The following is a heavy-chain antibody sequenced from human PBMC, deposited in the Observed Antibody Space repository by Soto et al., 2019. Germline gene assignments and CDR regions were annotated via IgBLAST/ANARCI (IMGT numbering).Heavy chain of an antibody. J-gene: IGHJ6*02. Sequence: MVSCKASGYTFTSYGISWVRQAPGQGLEWMGWISAYNGNTNYAQKLQGRVTMTTDTSTSTAYMELRSLRSDDTAVYYCARDGGIAARYYYYYYGMDVWGQGTTVTVSS. D-gene: IGHD6-6*01. CDR2: ISAYNGNT. V-gene: IGHV1-18*04. CDR1: GYTFTSYG. CDR3: ARDGGIAARYYYYYYGMDV.